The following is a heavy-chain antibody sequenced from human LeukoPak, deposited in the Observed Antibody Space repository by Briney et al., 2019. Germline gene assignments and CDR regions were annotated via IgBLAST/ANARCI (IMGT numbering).Heavy chain of an antibody. CDR1: GFTFNNYN. D-gene: IGHD3-22*01. J-gene: IGHJ4*02. Sequence: KPGGSLRLSCAASGFTFNNYNMHWVRQAPGKGLEWVSSISSSTIYIYEADSVKGRFTISRDNANNSLYLQMNSLRAEDTAVYYCARDAYDRSGYYFDYWGQGTLVTVSS. CDR2: ISSSTIYI. CDR3: ARDAYDRSGYYFDY. V-gene: IGHV3-21*01.